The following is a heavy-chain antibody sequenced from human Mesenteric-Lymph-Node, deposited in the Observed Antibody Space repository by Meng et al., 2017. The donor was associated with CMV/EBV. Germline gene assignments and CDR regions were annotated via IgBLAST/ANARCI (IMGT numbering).Heavy chain of an antibody. CDR2: IRYDDSKR. D-gene: IGHD2-2*01. CDR1: GFTFSTYG. V-gene: IGHV3-30*02. Sequence: GGSLRLSCAASGFTFSTYGMHWVRQAPGKGLDWVAFIRYDDSKRYYADSVKGRFTISRDNSRNALYLQMNSLRTEDTAVYYCAKRYCSTTNCYGSLFDYWGQGTLVTVSS. CDR3: AKRYCSTTNCYGSLFDY. J-gene: IGHJ4*02.